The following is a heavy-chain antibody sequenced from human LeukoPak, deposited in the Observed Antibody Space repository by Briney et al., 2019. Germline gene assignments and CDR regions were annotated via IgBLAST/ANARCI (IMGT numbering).Heavy chain of an antibody. CDR1: GYSFSDYS. V-gene: IGHV1-2*06. Sequence: GASVKVSCKASGYSFSDYSIHWVRQAPGQELEWIGRINSNSGGTSYAQNFQGRVTMTRDASISTAYLEVSGLTSDDTAVYYCARGGSGSGYLYYFDSWGQGTLVSVSS. CDR3: ARGGSGSGYLYYFDS. J-gene: IGHJ4*02. CDR2: INSNSGGT. D-gene: IGHD3-10*01.